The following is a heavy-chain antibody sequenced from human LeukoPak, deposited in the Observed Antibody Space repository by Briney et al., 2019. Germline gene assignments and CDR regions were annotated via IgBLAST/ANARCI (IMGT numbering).Heavy chain of an antibody. V-gene: IGHV3-23*01. CDR3: AKMTVIVGGGSFDY. CDR2: ISGSGGST. J-gene: IGHJ4*02. D-gene: IGHD2-15*01. Sequence: GGSLRLSCAASGFTFSSYAMSWVRQALGKGLEWVSAISGSGGSTYYADSVKGRFTISRDNSKNTLYLQMNSLRAEDTAVYYCAKMTVIVGGGSFDYWGQGTLVTVSS. CDR1: GFTFSSYA.